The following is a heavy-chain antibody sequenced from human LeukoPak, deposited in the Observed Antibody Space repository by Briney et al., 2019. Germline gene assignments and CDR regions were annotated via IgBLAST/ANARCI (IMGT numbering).Heavy chain of an antibody. CDR3: ARDYCTNGVCYPWTD. CDR1: GYTFTSYY. V-gene: IGHV1-46*01. Sequence: ASVKVSCKAPGYTFTSYYMHWVRQAPGQGLEWMGIINPSGGSTSYAQKFQGRVTMTRDTSTSTVYMELSSLRSEDTAVYYCARDYCTNGVCYPWTDWGQGTLVTVSS. CDR2: INPSGGST. J-gene: IGHJ4*02. D-gene: IGHD2-8*01.